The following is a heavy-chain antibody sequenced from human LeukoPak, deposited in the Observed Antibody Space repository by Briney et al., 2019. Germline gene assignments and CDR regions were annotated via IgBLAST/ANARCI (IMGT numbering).Heavy chain of an antibody. Sequence: PSETLSLTCAVYGWSFSGYYWSWIRQPPGKGLEWVGEINHSGSTNYNPSLKSRVTISVDTSKTHFSLKLSSVTAADTAEYYCASSPGVVPAAMGYWGQGTLVTVSS. CDR1: GWSFSGYY. V-gene: IGHV4-34*01. J-gene: IGHJ4*02. CDR2: INHSGST. CDR3: ASSPGVVPAAMGY. D-gene: IGHD2-2*01.